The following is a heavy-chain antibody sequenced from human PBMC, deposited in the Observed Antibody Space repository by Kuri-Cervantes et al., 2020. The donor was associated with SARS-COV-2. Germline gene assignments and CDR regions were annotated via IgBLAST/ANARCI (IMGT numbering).Heavy chain of an antibody. V-gene: IGHV4-61*05. Sequence: SETLSLTCTVSGGSISSSSYYWGWIRQPPGKGLEWIGYIYYSGSTNYNPSLKSRVTISVDTSKNQFSLKLSSVTAADTAVYYCARSSGDIVVVPVFDPWGQGTRVTVSS. D-gene: IGHD2-2*01. CDR2: IYYSGST. J-gene: IGHJ5*02. CDR1: GGSISSSSYY. CDR3: ARSSGDIVVVPVFDP.